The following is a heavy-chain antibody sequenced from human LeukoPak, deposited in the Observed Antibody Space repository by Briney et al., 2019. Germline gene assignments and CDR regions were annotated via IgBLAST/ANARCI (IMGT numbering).Heavy chain of an antibody. D-gene: IGHD2-8*01. Sequence: KPSETLSLTCAVYGGSFSGYYWSWIRQPPGKGLEWIGEINHSGSTNYNPSLKSRVTISVDTSKNQFSLKLSSVTAADTAVYYCARVHLMATIEYWGQGTLVTVSS. CDR1: GGSFSGYY. V-gene: IGHV4-34*01. CDR2: INHSGST. J-gene: IGHJ4*02. CDR3: ARVHLMATIEY.